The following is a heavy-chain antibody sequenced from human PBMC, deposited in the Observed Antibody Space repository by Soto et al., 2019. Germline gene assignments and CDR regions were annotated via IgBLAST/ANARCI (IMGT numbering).Heavy chain of an antibody. V-gene: IGHV3-48*01. CDR1: GFTFSSYS. D-gene: IGHD6-13*01. Sequence: GGSLRLSCAASGFTFSSYSMNWVRQAPGKGLEWVSYISSSSSTIYYADSVKGRFTISRDNAKNSLYLQMNSLRAEDTAVYYCARDGLRGYSSSWYNWFDPWGQGTLVTVSS. CDR3: ARDGLRGYSSSWYNWFDP. J-gene: IGHJ5*02. CDR2: ISSSSSTI.